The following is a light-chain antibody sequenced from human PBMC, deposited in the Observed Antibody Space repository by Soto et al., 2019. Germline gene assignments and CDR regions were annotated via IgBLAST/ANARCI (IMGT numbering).Light chain of an antibody. CDR3: QQYNNLLCYT. CDR2: GAS. Sequence: EIVMTQSPATLSVSPGERATLSCRASQSVSSNLAWYQQKPGQAPRLLIYGASTRATGIPARFSGSGSGTEFTLTISSLQSEDFAVYYCQQYNNLLCYTFGQGTKLEIK. V-gene: IGKV3-15*01. J-gene: IGKJ2*01. CDR1: QSVSSN.